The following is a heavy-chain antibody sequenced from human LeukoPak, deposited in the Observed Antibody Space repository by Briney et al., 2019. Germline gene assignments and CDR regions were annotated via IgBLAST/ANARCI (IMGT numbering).Heavy chain of an antibody. CDR3: ARRDYYGSGSYPY. D-gene: IGHD3-10*01. J-gene: IGHJ4*02. V-gene: IGHV4-59*01. Sequence: SETLSLTCTVSGGSISSYYWSWIRQPSGKGLEWIGYIYYSGSTNYNPSLKSRVTISVDTSKNQFSLKLSSVTAADTAVYYCARRDYYGSGSYPYWGQGTLVTVSS. CDR2: IYYSGST. CDR1: GGSISSYY.